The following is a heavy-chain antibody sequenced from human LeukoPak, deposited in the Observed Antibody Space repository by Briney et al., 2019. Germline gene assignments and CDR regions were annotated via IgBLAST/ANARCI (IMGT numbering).Heavy chain of an antibody. CDR2: IIPIFGTA. D-gene: IGHD2-2*01. CDR1: GGTFSSYA. V-gene: IGHV1-69*13. CDR3: ARRALGYCSRTSCSRPYFDY. J-gene: IGHJ4*02. Sequence: SVKVSCKASGGTFSSYAISWVRQAPGQGLDWMGGIIPIFGTANYAQKFQGRVTITADESTSTAYMELSSLISEDTAVYYCARRALGYCSRTSCSRPYFDYWGQGTLATVSS.